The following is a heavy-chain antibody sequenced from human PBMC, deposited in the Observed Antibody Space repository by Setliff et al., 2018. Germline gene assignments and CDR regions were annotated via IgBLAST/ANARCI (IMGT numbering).Heavy chain of an antibody. D-gene: IGHD2-21*02. V-gene: IGHV3-7*01. Sequence: PGGSLRLSCAASGFTFSNYWMNWVRQAPGKGLERLANINEDGSHKWYVDSVKGRFTISTDSSKNTVDLQMNSLRVEDSAVYYCAKDRCGGDCGVGGGFDAWGQGVLVTVSS. CDR2: INEDGSHK. CDR3: AKDRCGGDCGVGGGFDA. J-gene: IGHJ5*02. CDR1: GFTFSNYW.